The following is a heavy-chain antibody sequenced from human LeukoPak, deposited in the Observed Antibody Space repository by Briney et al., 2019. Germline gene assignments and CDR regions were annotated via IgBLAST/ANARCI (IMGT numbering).Heavy chain of an antibody. CDR3: ARYGADCFDY. CDR1: GFMLSSYS. CDR2: ISYTSTYI. V-gene: IGHV3-21*01. D-gene: IGHD4/OR15-4a*01. Sequence: GGSLRLSCAASGFMLSSYSMNWVRQAPGKGLEWVASISYTSTYIFYADSLKGRFTISRDNTENSLYLQMNSLRAEDTAVYYCARYGADCFDYWGQGTLVTVSS. J-gene: IGHJ4*02.